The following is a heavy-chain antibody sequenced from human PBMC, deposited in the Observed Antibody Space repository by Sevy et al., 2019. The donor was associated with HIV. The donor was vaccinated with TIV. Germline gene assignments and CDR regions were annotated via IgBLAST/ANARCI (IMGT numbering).Heavy chain of an antibody. J-gene: IGHJ3*02. CDR3: ARDRIGYYGSGSYWHAFDI. D-gene: IGHD3-10*01. V-gene: IGHV4-59*01. CDR1: GGSISSYY. CDR2: IYYSGST. Sequence: SETLSLTCTVSGGSISSYYWSWIRQPPGKGLEWIGYIYYSGSTNYNPSLKSRVTISVDTSKNQFSLKMSSVTAADTAVYYCARDRIGYYGSGSYWHAFDIWGQGTMVTVSS.